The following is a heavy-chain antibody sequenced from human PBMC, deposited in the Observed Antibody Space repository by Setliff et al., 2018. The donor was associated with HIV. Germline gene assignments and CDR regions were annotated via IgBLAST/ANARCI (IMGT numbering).Heavy chain of an antibody. CDR2: IFYSGNT. J-gene: IGHJ4*02. CDR1: GDSMSSSSYY. Sequence: SETLSLTCTVSGDSMSSSSYYWGWIRQPPGKGLEWIGSIFYSGNTYYKPSLKSRVTISVDTSKNQFSLKLSSVTAADTAVYYCARPQYPGYYFDYWGQGTLVT. D-gene: IGHD2-2*01. CDR3: ARPQYPGYYFDY. V-gene: IGHV4-39*01.